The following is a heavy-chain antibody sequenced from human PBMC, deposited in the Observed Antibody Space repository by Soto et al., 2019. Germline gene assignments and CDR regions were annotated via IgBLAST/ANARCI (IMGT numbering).Heavy chain of an antibody. V-gene: IGHV1-2*02. Sequence: QAQLVQSGAEVKKPGASVKVSCKTSGYTFINYYIHWVRQAPGQGLEWMGWVNPRSGDTNYAQKFHGRVTMTRDTSISTAFMELSSLRSDDTAVSYCARQLAYCSGDCFTEPIEYWGQGTLVTVSS. CDR2: VNPRSGDT. CDR3: ARQLAYCSGDCFTEPIEY. J-gene: IGHJ4*02. CDR1: GYTFINYY. D-gene: IGHD2-21*02.